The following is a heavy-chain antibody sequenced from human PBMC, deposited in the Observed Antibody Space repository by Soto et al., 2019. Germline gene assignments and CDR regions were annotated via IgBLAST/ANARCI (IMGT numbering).Heavy chain of an antibody. CDR3: TTDSYFTMMLGRFDF. J-gene: IGHJ4*01. Sequence: EVQLVESGGDLVKPGGSLRLACAASGFTFSNAWINWVRQAPGKGLEWVGRIKSKTDGGTTDFAALVKGRFAISRDDSKNMVYLQMNSLKIEDTATYYCTTDSYFTMMLGRFDFWGHGTLVTVSS. D-gene: IGHD3-22*01. CDR2: IKSKTDGGTT. CDR1: GFTFSNAW. V-gene: IGHV3-15*07.